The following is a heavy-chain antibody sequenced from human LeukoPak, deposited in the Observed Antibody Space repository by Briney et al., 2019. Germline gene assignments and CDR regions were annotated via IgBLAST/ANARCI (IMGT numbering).Heavy chain of an antibody. J-gene: IGHJ4*02. CDR2: IIPIFGTA. D-gene: IGHD2-2*01. CDR3: ASMRLGEDIVIVPAAD. V-gene: IGHV1-69*06. Sequence: SVKVSCKASGGTFSSYAISWVRQAPGQGLEWMGGIIPIFGTANYAQKFQGRVTITADKSTSTAYMELSSLRSEDTAVYYCASMRLGEDIVIVPAADWGQGTLVTVSS. CDR1: GGTFSSYA.